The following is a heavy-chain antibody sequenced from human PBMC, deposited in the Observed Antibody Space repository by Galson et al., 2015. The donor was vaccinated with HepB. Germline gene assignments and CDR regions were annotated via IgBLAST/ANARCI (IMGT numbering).Heavy chain of an antibody. CDR2: IYWDDDR. J-gene: IGHJ4*01. V-gene: IGHV2-5*02. CDR1: GFSLTTNGVG. D-gene: IGHD1-14*01. Sequence: PALVNPTQPLTLPCTFSGFSLTTNGVGVGWIRQPPGKALDWLALIYWDDDRRYSPSLKNRLTITKDTSKNQVALTMTHLDPVDTATYYCAHSRANSAYNYWGHGTLVTVSS. CDR3: AHSRANSAYNY.